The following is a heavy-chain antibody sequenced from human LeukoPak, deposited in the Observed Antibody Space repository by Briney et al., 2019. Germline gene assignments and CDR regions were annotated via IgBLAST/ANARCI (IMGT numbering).Heavy chain of an antibody. D-gene: IGHD6-13*01. CDR1: GFTFSSYA. CDR3: ARDTIIAAAGTISYYYYYMDV. CDR2: ISYDGRNK. Sequence: GGSLRLSCAASGFTFSSYAMHWVRQAPGKGVEWVAVISYDGRNKYYADSVKGRFTISRDNSKNTLYLQMNSLRAEDTALYYCARDTIIAAAGTISYYYYYMDVWGKGTTVTVSS. V-gene: IGHV3-30*04. J-gene: IGHJ6*03.